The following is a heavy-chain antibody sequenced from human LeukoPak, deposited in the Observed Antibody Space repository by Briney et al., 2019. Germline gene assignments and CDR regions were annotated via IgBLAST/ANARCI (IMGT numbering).Heavy chain of an antibody. CDR3: AKRASITMVRGVIITRRPGAFDI. Sequence: PGGSLRLSCAASGFTFSSYAMSRVRQAPGKGLEWVSAISGSGGSTYYADSVKGRFTISRDNSKNTLYLQMNSLRAEDTAVYYCAKRASITMVRGVIITRRPGAFDIWGQGTMVTVSS. V-gene: IGHV3-23*01. CDR2: ISGSGGST. D-gene: IGHD3-10*01. CDR1: GFTFSSYA. J-gene: IGHJ3*02.